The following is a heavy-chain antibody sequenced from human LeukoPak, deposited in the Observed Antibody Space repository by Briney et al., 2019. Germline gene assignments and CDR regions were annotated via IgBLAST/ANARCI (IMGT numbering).Heavy chain of an antibody. V-gene: IGHV5-51*01. CDR2: IYPGDSDT. CDR1: GYSFTSNC. J-gene: IGHJ3*02. CDR3: ASTLCSGGSCALNAFDI. D-gene: IGHD2-15*01. Sequence: GESLKISCKGSGYSFTSNCIGWVRQMTGKGLEWMGIIYPGDSDTRYSPSFQCQVTISADKSISTAHLQWSSLKASDTAMYYCASTLCSGGSCALNAFDIWGQGTMVTVSS.